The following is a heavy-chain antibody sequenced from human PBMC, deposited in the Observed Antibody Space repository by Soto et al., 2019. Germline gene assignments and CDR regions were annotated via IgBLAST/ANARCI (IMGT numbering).Heavy chain of an antibody. Sequence: GSLRLSCAASGFTFSGSAMHWVRQASGKGLEWVGRIRSKANSYATAYAASLKGRFTISRDDSKNTAYLQMNSLKTEDTAVYYCTRNYYDSSDYYFDFWGQGTLVTVSS. CDR2: IRSKANSYAT. CDR3: TRNYYDSSDYYFDF. V-gene: IGHV3-73*01. CDR1: GFTFSGSA. D-gene: IGHD3-22*01. J-gene: IGHJ4*02.